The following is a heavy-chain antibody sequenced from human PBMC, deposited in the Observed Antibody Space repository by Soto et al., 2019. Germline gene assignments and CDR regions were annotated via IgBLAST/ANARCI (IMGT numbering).Heavy chain of an antibody. V-gene: IGHV1-18*01. D-gene: IGHD3-10*01. Sequence: ASVKVSCKASGYMFISYGIYWVRQAPGQGLEWMGWISASNGNTKYAQNFQGRVTMTTDTSTSTAYMEMRSLRSDDTAVYYCVRDLDGSGSYYTDYWGPGTLVTVSS. CDR2: ISASNGNT. J-gene: IGHJ4*02. CDR3: VRDLDGSGSYYTDY. CDR1: GYMFISYG.